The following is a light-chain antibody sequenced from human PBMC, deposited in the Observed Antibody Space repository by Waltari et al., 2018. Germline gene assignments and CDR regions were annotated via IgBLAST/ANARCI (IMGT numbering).Light chain of an antibody. J-gene: IGLJ2*01. CDR1: SSNIGSNT. Sequence: QSVLTQPPSASGAPGQRVTISCSGTSSNIGSNTVTWYHQIPGTAPGLLIYNNNQRPAGVPDRISGSKSGTSASLAISGLQSEDEADYYCAAWDDSLSGPVFGGGTKLTVL. V-gene: IGLV1-44*01. CDR2: NNN. CDR3: AAWDDSLSGPV.